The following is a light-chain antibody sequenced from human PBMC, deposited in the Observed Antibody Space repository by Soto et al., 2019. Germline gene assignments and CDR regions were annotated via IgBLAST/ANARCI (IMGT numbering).Light chain of an antibody. CDR2: GTS. CDR3: QLYDNSLRT. CDR1: QSVSRSY. V-gene: IGKV3-20*01. Sequence: EIVLTQSPGTLSLSPGERATLSCRASQSVSRSYLAWYQQKPGQAPRLLIYGTSSRATAIPDRFSGSGSGTDFTLSISRLEPEDFAVYYCQLYDNSLRTFGQGTKVEIK. J-gene: IGKJ1*01.